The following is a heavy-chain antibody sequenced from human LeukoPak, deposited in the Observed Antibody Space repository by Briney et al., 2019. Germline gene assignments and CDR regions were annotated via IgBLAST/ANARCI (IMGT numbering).Heavy chain of an antibody. CDR3: AKDPHPRGSSPRHFDY. Sequence: GGSLRLSCAVSGFTFSSYAMSWVRQAPGKGLEWVSAISGSGGSTYYADSVKGRFTIPRDNSKNTLYLQMNSLRAEDTAVYYCAKDPHPRGSSPRHFDYWGQGTLVTVSS. J-gene: IGHJ4*02. CDR2: ISGSGGST. D-gene: IGHD1-26*01. CDR1: GFTFSSYA. V-gene: IGHV3-23*01.